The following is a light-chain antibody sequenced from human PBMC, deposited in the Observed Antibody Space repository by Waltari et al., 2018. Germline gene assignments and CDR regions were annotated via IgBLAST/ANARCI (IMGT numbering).Light chain of an antibody. J-gene: IGKJ2*01. CDR3: QQSYSTLMYT. Sequence: DIQITQSPSSLSASVGDRVTITCRASQSISSYLNWYQQKPGKAPKLLIYAASSLQSGVPSRFSGSGSGTDFTLTIRSLQPEDFATYYCQQSYSTLMYTFGQGTKLEIK. V-gene: IGKV1-39*01. CDR1: QSISSY. CDR2: AAS.